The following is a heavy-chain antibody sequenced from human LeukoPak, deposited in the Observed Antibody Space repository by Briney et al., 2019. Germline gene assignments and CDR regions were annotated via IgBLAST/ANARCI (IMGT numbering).Heavy chain of an antibody. CDR1: AFTFSDYS. Sequence: GGSLRLSCAASAFTFSDYSMNWVRQAPGKGLEWISYISGRSSTIYYADSVRGRFTIPRDNAKNSMYLQMNSLRAEDTAVYYCARDRLTSGSYFFDYWGQGTLVTVSS. CDR2: ISGRSSTI. D-gene: IGHD1-26*01. CDR3: ARDRLTSGSYFFDY. J-gene: IGHJ4*02. V-gene: IGHV3-48*01.